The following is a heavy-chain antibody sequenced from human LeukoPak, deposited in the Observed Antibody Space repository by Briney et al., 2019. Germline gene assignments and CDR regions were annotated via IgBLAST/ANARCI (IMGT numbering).Heavy chain of an antibody. J-gene: IGHJ4*02. V-gene: IGHV4-34*01. CDR2: INHSGST. Sequence: PSETLSLTCAVYGGSFSGYYWSWIRQPPGKGLEWIGEINHSGSTNYNPSLKSRVTISVDTSKNQFSLKLSSVTAADTAVYYCARGLVGATPLDYWGQGTLVTVSS. CDR3: ARGLVGATPLDY. CDR1: GGSFSGYY. D-gene: IGHD1-26*01.